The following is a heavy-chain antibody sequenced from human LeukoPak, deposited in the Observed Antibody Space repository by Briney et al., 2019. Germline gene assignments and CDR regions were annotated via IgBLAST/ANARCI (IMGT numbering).Heavy chain of an antibody. D-gene: IGHD4-17*01. J-gene: IGHJ4*02. CDR1: GGSISSYY. Sequence: KPSETLSLTCTVSGGSISSYYWSWIRQPPGKGLEWIGYIYYSGSTNYNPSLKSRVTISVDTSKNQFSLKLSSVTAADTAVYYCAGDLYGELDYWGQGTLVTVSS. CDR3: AGDLYGELDY. V-gene: IGHV4-59*01. CDR2: IYYSGST.